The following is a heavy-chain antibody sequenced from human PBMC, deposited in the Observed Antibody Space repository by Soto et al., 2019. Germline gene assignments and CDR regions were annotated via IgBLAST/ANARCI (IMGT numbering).Heavy chain of an antibody. CDR1: GFTFTSYA. V-gene: IGHV3-23*01. D-gene: IGHD5-18*01. CDR3: AKDGSTVDTPLGMDV. CDR2: ISGSGGST. Sequence: EVQLLESGGGLVQPGGSLRLSCAASGFTFTSYAMNWVRQAPGKGLEWVSAISGSGGSTYYADSVKGRFTISRDNSKNTVDLQMHSLRAEHTAVYYCAKDGSTVDTPLGMDVWGQGTTVTVSS. J-gene: IGHJ6*02.